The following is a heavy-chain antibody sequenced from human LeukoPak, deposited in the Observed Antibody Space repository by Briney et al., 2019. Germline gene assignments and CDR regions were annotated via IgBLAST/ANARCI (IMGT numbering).Heavy chain of an antibody. J-gene: IGHJ3*02. CDR1: DGSISSYY. V-gene: IGHV4-59*01. CDR3: ARDRSDAFDI. CDR2: IYYSGST. Sequence: SETLSLTCNVSDGSISSYYWSWIRQPPGKGLEWIGYIYYSGSTNYNPSLKSRVTISVDTSKSQFSLKLSSVTAADTAVYFCARDRSDAFDIWGQGTMVTVSS.